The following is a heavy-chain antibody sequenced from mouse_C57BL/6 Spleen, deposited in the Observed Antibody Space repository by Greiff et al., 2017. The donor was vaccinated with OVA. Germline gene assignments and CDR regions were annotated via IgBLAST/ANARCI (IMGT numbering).Heavy chain of an antibody. CDR2: IDPSDSET. CDR1: GYTFTSYW. CDR3: ARERHYYGSGPLLD. D-gene: IGHD1-1*01. Sequence: QVQLQQPGAELVRPGSSVKLSCKASGYTFTSYWMHWVKQRPIQGLEWIGNIDPSDSETHYNQKFKDKATLTVDKSSSTAYMQLSSLTSEDSAVYYCARERHYYGSGPLLDWGQGTLVTVSA. J-gene: IGHJ3*01. V-gene: IGHV1-52*01.